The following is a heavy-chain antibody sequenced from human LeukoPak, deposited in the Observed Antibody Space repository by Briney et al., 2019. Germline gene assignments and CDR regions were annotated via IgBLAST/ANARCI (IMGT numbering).Heavy chain of an antibody. J-gene: IGHJ3*02. CDR2: IFRDGSIT. CDR3: AREDRNGFDI. Sequence: GGSLRLSCVASGFTFRSFWVHWVRQAPGKGLVWVSRIFRDGSITTYADSVKGRFSISRDNAKNTLYLQMNSLRAEDTAVYYCAREDRNGFDIWGQGTMVTGSS. CDR1: GFTFRSFW. V-gene: IGHV3-74*01.